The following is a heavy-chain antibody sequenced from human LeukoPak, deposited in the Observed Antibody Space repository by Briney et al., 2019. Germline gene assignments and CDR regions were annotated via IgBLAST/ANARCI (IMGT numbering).Heavy chain of an antibody. CDR1: GVSISSSDYY. V-gene: IGHV4-30-4*08. D-gene: IGHD1-1*01. CDR3: ARDRGRDGTGTTMDWFDP. CDR2: IYYSGTT. J-gene: IGHJ5*02. Sequence: PSETLSLTCTVSGVSISSSDYYWSWIRQPPGKGLEWIGHIYYSGTTYYNPSLKSRVTISIDTSKNQFSLKMNSVTAADTAVYYCARDRGRDGTGTTMDWFDPWGQGTLVTVSS.